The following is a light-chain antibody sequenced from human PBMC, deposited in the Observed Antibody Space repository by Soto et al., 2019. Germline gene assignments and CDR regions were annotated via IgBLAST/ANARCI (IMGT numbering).Light chain of an antibody. CDR3: QTWGTGIHWV. CDR1: SGLSTST. J-gene: IGLJ3*02. Sequence: QPVLTQSPSASASLGASVKLTCTLSSGLSTSTIAWHQQQPEKGPRYLMILNSDGSHSKGDGIPDRFSGSSSGAERYLTISSLQSEDEADYFCQTWGTGIHWVFGGGTQLTVL. V-gene: IGLV4-69*01. CDR2: LNSDGSH.